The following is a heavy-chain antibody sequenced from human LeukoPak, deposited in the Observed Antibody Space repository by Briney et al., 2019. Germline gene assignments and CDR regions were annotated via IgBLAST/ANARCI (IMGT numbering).Heavy chain of an antibody. CDR3: ATTKRGYYYYGMDV. J-gene: IGHJ6*02. CDR1: GYTFTSYD. Sequence: ASVKVPCKASGYTFTSYDINWVRQATGQGLEWMGWMNPNSGNTGYAQKFQGRVTMTRNTSISTAYMELSSLRSEDTAVYYCATTKRGYYYYGMDVWGQATTVTVSS. CDR2: MNPNSGNT. D-gene: IGHD3-10*01. V-gene: IGHV1-8*01.